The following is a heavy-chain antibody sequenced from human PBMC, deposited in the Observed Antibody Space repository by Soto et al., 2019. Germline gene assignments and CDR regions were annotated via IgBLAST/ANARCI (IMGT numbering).Heavy chain of an antibody. D-gene: IGHD4-17*01. J-gene: IGHJ4*02. Sequence: VQLQQWGAGLLTPSDTLSITCAGYGGSFSGYYWSWLRQPPGKGLEWIGEINNSGSTSYNTSLKSRANMSVDKAKNQFSMKLISVPAADTAVDYCARLDYGDGNWGQGTLVTVSS. CDR2: INNSGST. CDR1: GGSFSGYY. V-gene: IGHV4-34*01. CDR3: ARLDYGDGN.